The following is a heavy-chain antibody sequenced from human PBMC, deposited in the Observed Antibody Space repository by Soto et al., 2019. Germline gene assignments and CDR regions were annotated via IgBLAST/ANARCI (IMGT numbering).Heavy chain of an antibody. J-gene: IGHJ4*02. CDR3: AREDSCGYKGGCRY. V-gene: IGHV1-18*01. D-gene: IGHD3-22*01. CDR1: GYTFTSYG. CDR2: ISAYNGNT. Sequence: QVQLVQSGGEVKKPGASVKVSCKASGYTFTSYGISWVRRAPGQGGEWMGWISAYNGNTNYTQKLQGRVTMTTDTSTSTAYMELRSLRSDDTAVYYCAREDSCGYKGGCRYWGQGTLVTVSS.